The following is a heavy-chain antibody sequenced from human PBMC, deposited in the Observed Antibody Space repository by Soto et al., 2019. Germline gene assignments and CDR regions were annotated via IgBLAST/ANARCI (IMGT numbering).Heavy chain of an antibody. CDR1: GFTFSSYA. Sequence: GGSLRLSCAASGFTFSSYAMSWVRQAPGKGLEWVSAISGSGGSTYYADSVKGRFTISRDNSKNTLYLQMNSLRAEDTAVYYCANEYYDFWSGYYPLDYWGQGTLVTVSS. CDR3: ANEYYDFWSGYYPLDY. D-gene: IGHD3-3*01. V-gene: IGHV3-23*01. CDR2: ISGSGGST. J-gene: IGHJ4*02.